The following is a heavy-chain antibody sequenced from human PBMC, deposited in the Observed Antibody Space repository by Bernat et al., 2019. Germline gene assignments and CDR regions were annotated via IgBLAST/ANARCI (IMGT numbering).Heavy chain of an antibody. CDR1: GFTFSNHG. D-gene: IGHD1-1*01. J-gene: IGHJ4*02. CDR3: ARDPSAVQLEQPPPLDY. CDR2: ISYDGSNK. Sequence: QVQLVESGGGVVQPGRSLRLSCAASGFTFSNHGLHWVRQAPGKGLEWVSIISYDGSNKYYADSVKGRFTISRDNSKNTLYLQMNSLRAEDTAVYYCARDPSAVQLEQPPPLDYWGQGTLVTVSS. V-gene: IGHV3-30-3*01.